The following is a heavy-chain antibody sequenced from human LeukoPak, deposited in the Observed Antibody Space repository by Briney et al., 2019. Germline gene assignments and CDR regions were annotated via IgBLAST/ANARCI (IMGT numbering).Heavy chain of an antibody. CDR2: IYPGDSDT. D-gene: IGHD5-12*01. J-gene: IGHJ4*02. V-gene: IGHV5-51*01. Sequence: GESLKISCKGSGYSFTSYWIGWVRQMPGKGLEWMGIIYPGDSDTRYSPSFQGQVTISADKSITTAYLQWSSLKASDTAIYYCARRRRYSFSEPYYFDYWGQGTLVTVPP. CDR3: ARRRRYSFSEPYYFDY. CDR1: GYSFTSYW.